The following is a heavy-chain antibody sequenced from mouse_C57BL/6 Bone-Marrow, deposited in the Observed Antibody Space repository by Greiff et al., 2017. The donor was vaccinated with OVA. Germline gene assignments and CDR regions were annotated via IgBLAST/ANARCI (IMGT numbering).Heavy chain of an antibody. CDR2: IHPNSGRT. D-gene: IGHD3-2*02. CDR3: ARFEAI. CDR1: GYTFTSYW. V-gene: IGHV1-64*01. J-gene: IGHJ3*01. Sequence: VQLQQPGAELVKPGASVKLSCKASGYTFTSYWMHWVKQRPGQGLEWIGMIHPNSGRTNYNEKFKSKATLTVDKSSSTAYMQLSSLTSEDSAVYYCARFEAIWGQGTLVTVSA.